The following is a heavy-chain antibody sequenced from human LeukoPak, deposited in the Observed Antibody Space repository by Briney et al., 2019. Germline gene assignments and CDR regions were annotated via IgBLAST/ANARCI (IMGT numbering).Heavy chain of an antibody. V-gene: IGHV1-18*01. Sequence: ASVKVSCKASGYMFSNYGITWVRQAPGQGLEWMGWISNYNGNTNYAQRFQGRVSMTTDTSTTTVYMELTSLRSDDTAVYHCARGPTSVNLDFWGQGTLVTVSS. CDR3: ARGPTSVNLDF. CDR1: GYMFSNYG. D-gene: IGHD4-17*01. J-gene: IGHJ4*02. CDR2: ISNYNGNT.